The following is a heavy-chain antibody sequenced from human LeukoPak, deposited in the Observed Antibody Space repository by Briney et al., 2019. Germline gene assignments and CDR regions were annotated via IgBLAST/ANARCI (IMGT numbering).Heavy chain of an antibody. CDR3: ARVKRYCSGGSCYSYGMDV. J-gene: IGHJ6*02. V-gene: IGHV3-30*01. D-gene: IGHD2-15*01. Sequence: DSMKGRFTISRDNSKNTLYLQMNSLRAEDTAVYYCARVKRYCSGGSCYSYGMDVWGQGTTVTVSS.